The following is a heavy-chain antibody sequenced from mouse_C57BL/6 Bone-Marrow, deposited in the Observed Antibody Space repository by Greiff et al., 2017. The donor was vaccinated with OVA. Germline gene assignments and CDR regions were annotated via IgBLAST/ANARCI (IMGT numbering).Heavy chain of an antibody. CDR3: ARDYDGGCDD. J-gene: IGHJ2*01. D-gene: IGHD2-4*01. V-gene: IGHV14-2*01. CDR2: IDPEDGET. Sequence: EVQLQQSGAELVKPGDSVKLSCSASGFNIKDYYMHWVKQRTEKGLEWIGRIDPEDGETKYAPKVQGKATITADTSTNTAYLQLSSMTAEDTADYYRARDYDGGCDDWGQGTTLTVSS. CDR1: GFNIKDYY.